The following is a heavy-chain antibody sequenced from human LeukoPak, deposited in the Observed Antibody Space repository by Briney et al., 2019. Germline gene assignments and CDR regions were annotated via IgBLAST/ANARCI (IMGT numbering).Heavy chain of an antibody. CDR2: ISSSSSYI. D-gene: IGHD2-2*01. Sequence: GGSLRLSCAASGFTFSSYSTNWVRQAPGKGLEWVSSISSSSSYIYYADSVKGRFTISRDNAKNSLYLQMNSLRAEDTAVYYCASSGCSSTSCYFGVPNWFDHWGQGTLVTVSS. V-gene: IGHV3-21*01. J-gene: IGHJ5*02. CDR3: ASSGCSSTSCYFGVPNWFDH. CDR1: GFTFSSYS.